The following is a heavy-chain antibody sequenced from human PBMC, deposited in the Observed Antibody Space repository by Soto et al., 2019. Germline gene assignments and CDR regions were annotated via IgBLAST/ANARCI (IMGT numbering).Heavy chain of an antibody. CDR2: IDPSDSYT. D-gene: IGHD3-9*01. V-gene: IGHV5-10-1*01. J-gene: IGHJ6*02. CDR1: GYSFTSYW. Sequence: PGESLKISCKGSGYSFTSYWISWVRQMPGKGLEWMGRIDPSDSYTNYSPSFQGHVTISRDNAKNSLYLQMNSLRAEDTAVYYCARDRVLRYFDWLLYEYGMDVWGQGTTVTVSS. CDR3: ARDRVLRYFDWLLYEYGMDV.